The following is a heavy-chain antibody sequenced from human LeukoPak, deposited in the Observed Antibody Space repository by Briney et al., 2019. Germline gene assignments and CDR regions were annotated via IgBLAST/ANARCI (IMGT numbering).Heavy chain of an antibody. CDR3: AKGGNWNADY. Sequence: GGSLRLSCAASGFTFSSYSMNWVRQAPGKGLEWVSAISGSGGSTYYADSVKGRFTISRDNSKNTLYLQMNSPRAEDTAVYYCAKGGNWNADYWGQGTLVTVSS. V-gene: IGHV3-23*01. J-gene: IGHJ4*02. CDR2: ISGSGGST. CDR1: GFTFSSYS. D-gene: IGHD1-20*01.